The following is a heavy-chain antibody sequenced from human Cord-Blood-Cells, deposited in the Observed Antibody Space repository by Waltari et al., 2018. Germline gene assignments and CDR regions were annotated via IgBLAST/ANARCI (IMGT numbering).Heavy chain of an antibody. D-gene: IGHD3-3*01. V-gene: IGHV3-30-3*01. J-gene: IGHJ4*02. Sequence: QVQLVESGGGVVQPGRSLRLSCAASGFTFSSYAMHWVRQAPGKGLAWVAVISYDGSNKYYADSVKGRFTISRDNSKNTLYLQMNSLRAEDTAVYYCARDGLHRFLEWLLYDYWGQGTLVTVSS. CDR3: ARDGLHRFLEWLLYDY. CDR1: GFTFSSYA. CDR2: ISYDGSNK.